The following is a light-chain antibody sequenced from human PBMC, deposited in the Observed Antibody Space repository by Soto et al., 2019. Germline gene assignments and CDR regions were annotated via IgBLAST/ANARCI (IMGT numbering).Light chain of an antibody. CDR2: EVS. CDR3: SSYTSSSPRV. Sequence: QSVLTQPASVSGSPGQSITISCTGTSSDVGAYDFVSWYQQHPDKAPKLMIYEVSNRPSGVSNRFSGSKSVNTATLTISGLQAEDETDYYCSSYTSSSPRVFGTGTNVTVL. V-gene: IGLV2-14*03. J-gene: IGLJ1*01. CDR1: SSDVGAYDF.